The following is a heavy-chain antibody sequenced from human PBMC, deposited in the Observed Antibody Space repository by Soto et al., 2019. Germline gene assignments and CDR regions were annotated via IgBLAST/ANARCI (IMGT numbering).Heavy chain of an antibody. CDR1: GFNVGAFA. V-gene: IGHV3-23*01. D-gene: IGHD1-20*01. CDR3: TRETVAGITGLDY. J-gene: IGHJ4*02. CDR2: ISVSDAFI. Sequence: GGSLRLSCAASGFNVGAFAVNWVRQAPGKGLEWVSGISVSDAFIYYADSVRGRFSISRDASENILYLQMNSLRVDDTALYYCTRETVAGITGLDYWGPGTLV.